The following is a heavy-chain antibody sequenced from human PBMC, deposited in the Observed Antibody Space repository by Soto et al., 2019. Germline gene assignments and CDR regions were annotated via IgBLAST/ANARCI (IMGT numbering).Heavy chain of an antibody. Sequence: EVQLVESGGGLVQPGGSLRLSCAASGFTFSSYWMSWVRQAPGKGLEWVANIKQDGSEKYYVDSVKGRFTISRDNAKNSLYLQMNSLRAEDTAVYYCARDRHYDSSGYHPAPGDFDYWGQGTLVTVSS. CDR2: IKQDGSEK. J-gene: IGHJ4*02. CDR1: GFTFSSYW. D-gene: IGHD3-22*01. V-gene: IGHV3-7*03. CDR3: ARDRHYDSSGYHPAPGDFDY.